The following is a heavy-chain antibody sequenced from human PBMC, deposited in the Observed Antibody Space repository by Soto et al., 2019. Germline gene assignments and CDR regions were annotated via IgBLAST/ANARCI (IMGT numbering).Heavy chain of an antibody. CDR1: GFTFSSYA. CDR2: ISGSGGST. J-gene: IGHJ6*02. V-gene: IGHV3-23*01. D-gene: IGHD3-16*01. Sequence: GGSLRLSCAASGFTFSSYAMSWVRQAPGKGLEWVSAISGSGGSTYYADSVKGRFTISRDNSKNTLYLQMNSLRAEDTAVYYCARGLKNYYYGMDVWGQGTTVTVSS. CDR3: ARGLKNYYYGMDV.